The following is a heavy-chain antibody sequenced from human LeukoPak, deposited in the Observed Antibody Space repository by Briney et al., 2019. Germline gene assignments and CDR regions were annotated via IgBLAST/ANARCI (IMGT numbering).Heavy chain of an antibody. CDR2: INPSGGST. CDR3: ARANRGGYFDY. Sequence: ASVKVSCKASGYTFTSYYMHWVRQAPGQGLEWMGIINPSGGSTSYAQKFQGRVTMTRDMSTSTVYMELSSLRSEDTAVYYCARANRGGYFDYWGQGTLVTVSS. J-gene: IGHJ4*02. V-gene: IGHV1-46*01. CDR1: GYTFTSYY. D-gene: IGHD1-14*01.